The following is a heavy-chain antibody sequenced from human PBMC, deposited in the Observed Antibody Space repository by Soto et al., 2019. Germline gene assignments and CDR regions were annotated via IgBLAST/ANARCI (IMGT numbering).Heavy chain of an antibody. V-gene: IGHV3-74*01. J-gene: IGHJ4*02. CDR2: INSDGSST. CDR1: GFTFSSYW. CDR3: ARDFRLLWFGDTPDY. D-gene: IGHD3-10*01. Sequence: GGSLRLSCAASGFTFSSYWMHWVRQAPGKGLVWVSRINSDGSSTSYADSVKGRFTISRDNAKNTLYLQMNSLRAEDTAVYYCARDFRLLWFGDTPDYWGQGTLVTVSS.